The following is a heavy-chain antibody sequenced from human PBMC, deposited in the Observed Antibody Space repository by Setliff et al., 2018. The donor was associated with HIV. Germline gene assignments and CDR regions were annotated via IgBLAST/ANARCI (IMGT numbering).Heavy chain of an antibody. V-gene: IGHV1-2*02. CDR1: GYTFTAYY. CDR2: INPRNGAT. D-gene: IGHD6-19*01. J-gene: IGHJ4*02. CDR3: VRVAVTGRGLAY. Sequence: ASVKVSCNASGYTFTAYYLHWVRQAPGQGPEWMAWINPRNGATTYAQEFQGRVTVTRDTSISTVYLDLTRLTSDDTAIYYCVRVAVTGRGLAYWGQGTRVTVSS.